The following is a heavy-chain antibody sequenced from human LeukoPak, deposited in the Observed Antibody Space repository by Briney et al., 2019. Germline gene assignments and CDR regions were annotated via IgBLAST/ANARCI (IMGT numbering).Heavy chain of an antibody. CDR2: ISSSGSTI. V-gene: IGHV3-48*03. Sequence: GGSLRLSCAASGFTFSSYEMNWVRQAPGKGLEWVSYISSSGSTIYYADSVKGRFTISRDNAKNSLYLQMNSLRAEDTAVYYCARASDYYDSSGYLDYWGQGTLVTVSS. CDR3: ARASDYYDSSGYLDY. CDR1: GFTFSSYE. J-gene: IGHJ4*02. D-gene: IGHD3-22*01.